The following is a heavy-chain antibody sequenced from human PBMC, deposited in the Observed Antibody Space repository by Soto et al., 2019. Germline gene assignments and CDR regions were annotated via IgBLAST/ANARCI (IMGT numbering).Heavy chain of an antibody. D-gene: IGHD6-13*01. J-gene: IGHJ4*01. CDR2: INPNSDDT. Sequence: ASVKVSCKASGYIFTDYYMHWVRQAPGQGLEWMGWINPNSDDTRYAQKFRGRVTVTMDTSISTAYMDLSRLTSDDTAVYYCARDSAAGAGIGWDYWGQGTLVTVSS. CDR3: ARDSAAGAGIGWDY. CDR1: GYIFTDYY. V-gene: IGHV1-2*02.